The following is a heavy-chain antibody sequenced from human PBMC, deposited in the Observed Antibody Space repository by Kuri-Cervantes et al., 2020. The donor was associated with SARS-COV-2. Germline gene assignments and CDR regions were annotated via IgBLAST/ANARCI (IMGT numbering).Heavy chain of an antibody. Sequence: GGSLRLSCAASGFTFSSYSMNWVRQAPGKGLEWVSSISSSSSYIYYADSVKGRFTISRDNAKNSLYLQMNSLRAEDTAVYYCARVGDILTGVPDYWGQGTLVTVSS. V-gene: IGHV3-21*01. D-gene: IGHD3-9*01. CDR1: GFTFSSYS. CDR2: ISSSSSYI. CDR3: ARVGDILTGVPDY. J-gene: IGHJ4*02.